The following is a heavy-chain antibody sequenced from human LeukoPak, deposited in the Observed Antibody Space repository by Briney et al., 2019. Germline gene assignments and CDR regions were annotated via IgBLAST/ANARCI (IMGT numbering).Heavy chain of an antibody. V-gene: IGHV4-4*07. D-gene: IGHD6-13*01. CDR3: AREPPESQQLVESWFDP. J-gene: IGHJ5*02. CDR1: GGSISSYY. Sequence: PSETLSLTCTVSGGSISSYYWSWLRQPAGKGLEWIGRIYTSGSTNYNPSLKSRVTMSVDTSKNQFSLKLSSVTAADTAVYYCAREPPESQQLVESWFDPWGQGTLVTVSS. CDR2: IYTSGST.